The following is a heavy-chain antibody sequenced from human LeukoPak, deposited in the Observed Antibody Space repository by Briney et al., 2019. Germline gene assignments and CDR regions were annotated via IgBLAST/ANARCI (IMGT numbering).Heavy chain of an antibody. Sequence: GGSLRLSCAASGFTFSSYAMHWVRQAPGKGLEWVVVISYDGSNKYYADSVKGRFTISRDNSKNTLYLQMNSLRGEDTAVYYCATLLGDSNWGQGTLVTVSS. CDR2: ISYDGSNK. CDR3: ATLLGDSN. CDR1: GFTFSSYA. D-gene: IGHD4-11*01. J-gene: IGHJ4*02. V-gene: IGHV3-30-3*01.